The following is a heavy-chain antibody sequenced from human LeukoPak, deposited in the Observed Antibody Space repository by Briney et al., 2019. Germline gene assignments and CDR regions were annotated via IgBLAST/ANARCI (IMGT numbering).Heavy chain of an antibody. Sequence: GGSLRLSCAASGFTFSSYSMNWVRQAPGKGLEWVSSISSSSSYIYYADSVKGRFTISRDNAKNSLYLQMNSLRAEDTAVYYCARTSSTTGFAFDYWGQGTLVTVSS. D-gene: IGHD4-17*01. CDR1: GFTFSSYS. CDR2: ISSSSSYI. CDR3: ARTSSTTGFAFDY. V-gene: IGHV3-21*01. J-gene: IGHJ4*02.